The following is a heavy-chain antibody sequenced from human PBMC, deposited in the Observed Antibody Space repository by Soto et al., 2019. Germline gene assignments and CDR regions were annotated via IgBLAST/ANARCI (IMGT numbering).Heavy chain of an antibody. CDR2: ISAANDNT. CDR1: GYTFTSYG. CDR3: SRAGLRYYDWSSSDF. V-gene: IGHV1-18*01. D-gene: IGHD3-9*01. J-gene: IGHJ4*02. Sequence: QVQLVQSGGEVKKPGASVIVSCKASGYTFTSYGFSWVRQAPGHGLEWMGWISAANDNTEYAQKVQGRLTLTTDTSTSTAYMELRSLRSDDTAVYYCSRAGLRYYDWSSSDFWGQGTLVTVSS.